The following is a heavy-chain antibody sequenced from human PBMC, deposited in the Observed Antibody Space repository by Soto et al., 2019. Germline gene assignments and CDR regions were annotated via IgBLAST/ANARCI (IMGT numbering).Heavy chain of an antibody. J-gene: IGHJ4*02. CDR1: GYTFTSYG. V-gene: IGHV1-18*01. D-gene: IGHD2-2*01. Sequence: QVQLVQSGAEVKTPGASVKVSCKASGYTFTSYGVTWVRQAPGQGLEWMGWVSGYNGNTNYAQKFQDRVIMTTDTPTNTAYMELRSLRPDDTAVYYCARDLVVQTTTGGVDFWGQGTLVTVSS. CDR2: VSGYNGNT. CDR3: ARDLVVQTTTGGVDF.